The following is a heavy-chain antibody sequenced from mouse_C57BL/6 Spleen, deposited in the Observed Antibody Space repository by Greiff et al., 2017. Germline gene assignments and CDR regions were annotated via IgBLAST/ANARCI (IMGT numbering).Heavy chain of an antibody. CDR3: ARQAGRGAMDY. Sequence: DVHLVESGGGLVKPGGSLKLSCAASGFTFSSYTMSWVRQTPEKRLEWVATISGGGGNTYYPDSVKGRFTISRDNAKNTLYLQMSSLRSEDTALYYCARQAGRGAMDYWGQGTSVTVSS. J-gene: IGHJ4*01. CDR2: ISGGGGNT. V-gene: IGHV5-9*01. CDR1: GFTFSSYT.